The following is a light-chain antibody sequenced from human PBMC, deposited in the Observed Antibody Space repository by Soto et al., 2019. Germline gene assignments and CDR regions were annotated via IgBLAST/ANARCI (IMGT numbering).Light chain of an antibody. CDR2: DAS. J-gene: IGKJ4*01. Sequence: EIVLTQSPGTLSLSPGERATLSCRASQSVSSSLSWYQEKPGQGPRLLLFDASKRATGIPARFSGSGCGTDFNFTISSLEPEDFAVYYCQQRFNWPPLTFGGGTKVDIK. CDR3: QQRFNWPPLT. V-gene: IGKV3-11*01. CDR1: QSVSSS.